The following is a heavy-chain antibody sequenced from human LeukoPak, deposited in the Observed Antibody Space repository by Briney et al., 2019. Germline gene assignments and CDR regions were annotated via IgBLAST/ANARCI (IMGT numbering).Heavy chain of an antibody. J-gene: IGHJ3*02. CDR2: ISSSSSTI. CDR1: GFTFSSYS. Sequence: GGSLRLSCAASGFTFSSYSMNWVRQAPGKGLEWVSYISSSSSTIYYADSVKGRFTISRDNAKNSLYLQMNSLRAEDTAVYYCARLAAAEGAFDIWGQGTMITVSS. CDR3: ARLAAAEGAFDI. V-gene: IGHV3-48*01. D-gene: IGHD6-13*01.